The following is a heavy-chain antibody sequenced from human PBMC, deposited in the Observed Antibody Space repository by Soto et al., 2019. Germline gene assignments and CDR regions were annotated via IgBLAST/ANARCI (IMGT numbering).Heavy chain of an antibody. J-gene: IGHJ4*02. D-gene: IGHD1-7*01. Sequence: PSETLSLTCTVSGGSISSGGYYWIWIRQDPGKGLEWIGYIYYSGSTYYNPSLKSRVTISVDTSKNQFSLKLSSVTAADTAVYYGARPRNYVENYFAYGGQGTLVTVPS. CDR3: ARPRNYVENYFAY. CDR1: GGSISSGGYY. CDR2: IYYSGST. V-gene: IGHV4-31*03.